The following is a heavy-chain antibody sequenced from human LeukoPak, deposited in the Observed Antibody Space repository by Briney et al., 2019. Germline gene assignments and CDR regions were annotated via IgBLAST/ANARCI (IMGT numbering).Heavy chain of an antibody. V-gene: IGHV4-59*01. CDR2: IYYSGST. CDR1: GGSISSYY. Sequence: SETLSLTCTVSGGSISSYYWSWIRQPPGKGLEWIGYIYYSGSTNYNPSLKSRVTISVDTSKNQFSLKLSSVTAADTAVYYCARDSHYYDSSGYYLRKGFDPWGQGTLVTVSS. D-gene: IGHD3-22*01. J-gene: IGHJ5*02. CDR3: ARDSHYYDSSGYYLRKGFDP.